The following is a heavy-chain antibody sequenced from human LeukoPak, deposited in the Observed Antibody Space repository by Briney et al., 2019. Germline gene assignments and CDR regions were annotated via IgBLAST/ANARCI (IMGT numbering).Heavy chain of an antibody. CDR1: GFTFSNYE. CDR3: ARESVGALDY. V-gene: IGHV3-48*03. J-gene: IGHJ4*02. CDR2: ISSSGYTM. Sequence: GGSLRLSCAASGFTFSNYEMIWVRQAPGKGLEWISNISSSGYTMHYADSVKGRFTISRDNAKNSLLLQMNSLRAEDTAVYYCARESVGALDYWGQGTLVTVSS. D-gene: IGHD1-26*01.